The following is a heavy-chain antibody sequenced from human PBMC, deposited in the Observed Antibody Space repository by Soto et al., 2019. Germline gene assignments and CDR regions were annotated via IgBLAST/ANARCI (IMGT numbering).Heavy chain of an antibody. CDR2: IYWDVDK. D-gene: IGHD3-10*01. CDR3: AHIPGSGQLLYSYYYYMDV. CDR1: GFSLTTSGEA. V-gene: IGHV2-5*02. J-gene: IGHJ6*03. Sequence: QITLKESGPTLVKPTQPLTLTCTFSGFSLTTSGEAVGWIRQPPGKALEGLALIYWDVDKRSSPSLKSRLTITKDTSKNQVVLTMTNMDPVDTATYYCAHIPGSGQLLYSYYYYMDVWGKGTTVTVSS.